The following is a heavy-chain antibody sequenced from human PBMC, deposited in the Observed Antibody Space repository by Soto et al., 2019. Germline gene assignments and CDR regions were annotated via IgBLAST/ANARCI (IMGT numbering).Heavy chain of an antibody. CDR2: IDYRGST. J-gene: IGHJ4*02. CDR1: GGSISSYY. CDR3: ARVSDY. Sequence: PSETLSLTCTVSGGSISSYYWGWIRQPPGKGLEWIGEIDYRGSTKYNPSLESRVTISVDTSKNQFSLKLSSLTAADTARYYCARVSDYWGQGMLVTVSS. V-gene: IGHV4-59*12.